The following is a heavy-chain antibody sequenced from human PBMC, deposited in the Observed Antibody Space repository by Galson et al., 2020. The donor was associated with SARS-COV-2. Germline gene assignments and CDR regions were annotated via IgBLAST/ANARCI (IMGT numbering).Heavy chain of an antibody. CDR1: GGSISSSTYY. J-gene: IGHJ4*02. D-gene: IGHD3-3*01. CDR3: ARGNRYYDFWSKTRYYFDY. V-gene: IGHV4-39*07. Sequence: SETLSLTCALSGGSISSSTYYWGWIRQPPGKGLEWIGSIHYTGSTYYNPSLKSRVTISLDTSKNQFSLKLNSVTAADTAVFYCARGNRYYDFWSKTRYYFDYWGQGILVTVSS. CDR2: IHYTGST.